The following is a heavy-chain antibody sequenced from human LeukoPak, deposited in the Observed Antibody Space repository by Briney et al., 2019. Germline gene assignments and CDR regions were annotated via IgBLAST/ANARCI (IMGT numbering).Heavy chain of an antibody. CDR2: IYYSGST. CDR3: ARSGTRRGYFDY. D-gene: IGHD1-14*01. CDR1: GGSISSYY. Sequence: SETLSLTCTVSGGSISSYYWSRIRQPPGKGLEWIGYIYYSGSTNYNPSLKSRVTISVDTSKNQFSLKLSSVTAADTAVYYCARSGTRRGYFDYWGQGTLVTVST. V-gene: IGHV4-59*01. J-gene: IGHJ4*02.